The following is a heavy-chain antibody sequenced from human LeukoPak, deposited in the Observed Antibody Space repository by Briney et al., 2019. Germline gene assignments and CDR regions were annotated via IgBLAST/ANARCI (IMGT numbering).Heavy chain of an antibody. V-gene: IGHV1-69*13. Sequence: GASVKVSCKASGYTFTSYYMHWVRQAPGQGLEWMGGIIPIFGTANYAQKFQGRVTITADESTSTAYMELSSLRSEDTAVYYCARGGYNQEYYFDYWGQGTLVTVSS. D-gene: IGHD5-24*01. CDR1: GYTFTSYY. CDR3: ARGGYNQEYYFDY. CDR2: IIPIFGTA. J-gene: IGHJ4*02.